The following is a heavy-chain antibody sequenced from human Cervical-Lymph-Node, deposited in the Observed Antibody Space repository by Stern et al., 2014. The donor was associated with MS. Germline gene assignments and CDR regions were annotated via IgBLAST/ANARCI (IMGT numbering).Heavy chain of an antibody. CDR2: IWSDGTNS. CDR3: AREAPVEPAATDAFDI. CDR1: GFTFSTYG. D-gene: IGHD2-2*01. V-gene: IGHV3-33*01. J-gene: IGHJ3*02. Sequence: VQLVESGGGVVQPGRSLRLSCAASGFTFSTYGMHWVRQAPGKGLEWVAVIWSDGTNSLYADSVKGRFTISRDNSKNTLYLQRNTLRTEDTAVYYCAREAPVEPAATDAFDIWGRGTMVAVSS.